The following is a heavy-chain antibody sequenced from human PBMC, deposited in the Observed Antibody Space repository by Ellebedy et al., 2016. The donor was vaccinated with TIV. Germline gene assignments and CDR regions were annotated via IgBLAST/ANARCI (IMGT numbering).Heavy chain of an antibody. CDR3: ARDTAHDAFDI. CDR2: IKQDGSEK. V-gene: IGHV3-7*01. Sequence: GGSLRLXXAASEFTFSSYWMSWVRQAPGKGLEWVANIKQDGSEKYYVDSVKGRFTISRDNAKNSLYLQMNSLRAEDTAVYYCARDTAHDAFDIWGQGTMVTVSS. D-gene: IGHD5-18*01. CDR1: EFTFSSYW. J-gene: IGHJ3*02.